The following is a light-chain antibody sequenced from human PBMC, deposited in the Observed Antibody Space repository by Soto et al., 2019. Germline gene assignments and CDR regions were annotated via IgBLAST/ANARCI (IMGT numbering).Light chain of an antibody. Sequence: EIVLTQSPGTLSLSPGERATLSCRASQSVSSSYLAWYQQRPGQAPRLLLYGASSRVTGTPDRFSGSGSGTDFTLTISRLEPEDFAVYYCQHYDSSQYTFGQGTKLEI. CDR3: QHYDSSQYT. CDR1: QSVSSSY. V-gene: IGKV3-20*01. J-gene: IGKJ2*01. CDR2: GAS.